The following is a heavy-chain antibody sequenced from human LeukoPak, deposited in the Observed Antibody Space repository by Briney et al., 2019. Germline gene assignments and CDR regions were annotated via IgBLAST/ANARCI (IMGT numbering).Heavy chain of an antibody. CDR1: SGSISSGGYY. Sequence: SQTLSLTCTVSSGSISSGGYYWSWIRQPPGKGLEWIGEIYHSGSTNYNPSLKSRVTISVDKSKNQFSLKLSSVTAADTAVYYCARDYSRGFLDYWGQGTLVTVSS. J-gene: IGHJ4*02. CDR2: IYHSGST. D-gene: IGHD5-12*01. V-gene: IGHV4-30-2*01. CDR3: ARDYSRGFLDY.